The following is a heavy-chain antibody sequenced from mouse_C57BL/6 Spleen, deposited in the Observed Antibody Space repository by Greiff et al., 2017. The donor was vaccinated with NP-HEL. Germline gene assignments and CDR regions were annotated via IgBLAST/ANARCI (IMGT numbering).Heavy chain of an antibody. CDR2: RKENRGST. CDR1: GDTFTSDG. CDR3: ARREVISSVGWYFDV. D-gene: IGHD1-3*01. Sequence: VQLQQPGAERVKPGAAVKWSGKAAGDTFTSDGMHGGKQRPGQGREGIGRRKENRGSTNYNEKFKSKATLTVDKSSSKAYMQLSSLTSEDSAVYYCARREVISSVGWYFDVWGTGTTVTVSS. J-gene: IGHJ1*03. V-gene: IGHV1-64*01.